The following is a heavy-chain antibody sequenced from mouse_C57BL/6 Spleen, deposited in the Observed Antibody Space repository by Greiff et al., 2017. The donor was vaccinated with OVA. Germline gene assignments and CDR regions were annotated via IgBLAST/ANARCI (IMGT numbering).Heavy chain of an antibody. CDR1: GFSLTSYG. CDR2: IWGDGSP. D-gene: IGHD2-4*01. CDR3: AKQGDYDVVFAY. J-gene: IGHJ3*01. Sequence: QVQLKESGPGLVAPSQSLSITCTVSGFSLTSYGVSWVRPPPGKGLEWLGVIWGDGSPNYHSALISRLSTSKDTSKSQVFLQLNSLQTDDTATYYCAKQGDYDVVFAYWGQGTLVTVSA. V-gene: IGHV2-3*01.